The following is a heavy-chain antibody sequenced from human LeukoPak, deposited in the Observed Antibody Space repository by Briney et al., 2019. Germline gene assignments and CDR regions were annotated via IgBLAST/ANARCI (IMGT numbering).Heavy chain of an antibody. Sequence: PSETLSLTCTVSGGSISSGGYYGSWIRQHPGKGLEWIGYIYYSGSTYYNPSLKSRVTISVDTSKNQFSLKLSSVTAADTAVYYCARGGAARHWFDPWGQGTLVTVSS. CDR2: IYYSGST. CDR3: ARGGAARHWFDP. D-gene: IGHD6-13*01. J-gene: IGHJ5*02. V-gene: IGHV4-31*03. CDR1: GGSISSGGYY.